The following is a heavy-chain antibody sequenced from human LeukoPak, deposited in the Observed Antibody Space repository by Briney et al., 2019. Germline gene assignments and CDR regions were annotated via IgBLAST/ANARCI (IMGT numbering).Heavy chain of an antibody. J-gene: IGHJ4*02. CDR1: GFQFSNFA. V-gene: IGHV3-23*01. D-gene: IGHD1-1*01. CDR2: IRTVGDDP. CDR3: VKDWTANWGSYSINWMEDS. Sequence: PGGSLRLSCVASGFQFSNFAMSWVRQAPGRGLQWVSGIRTVGDDPSYADSVRGRFTISRDNSKNTLYLQMDSLRAEDTALYYCVKDWTANWGSYSINWMEDSWGQGTLVTVSS.